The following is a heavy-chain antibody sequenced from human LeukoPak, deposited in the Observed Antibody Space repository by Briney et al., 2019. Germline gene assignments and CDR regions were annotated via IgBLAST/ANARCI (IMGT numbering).Heavy chain of an antibody. CDR3: ARAFTIFGVPRHGMDV. CDR1: GGSISSGGYY. D-gene: IGHD3-3*01. V-gene: IGHV4-31*03. J-gene: IGHJ6*02. CDR2: IYYSGST. Sequence: PSETLSLTCTVSGGSISSGGYYWSWIRQHPGKGLEWIGYIYYSGSTYYNPSLKSRVTISVDTSKNQFSLKLSSVTAADTAVYYCARAFTIFGVPRHGMDVWGQGTTVTVSS.